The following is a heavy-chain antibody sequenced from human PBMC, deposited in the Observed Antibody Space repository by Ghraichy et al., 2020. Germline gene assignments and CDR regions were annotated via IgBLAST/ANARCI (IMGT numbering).Heavy chain of an antibody. CDR1: GGSINSSGYY. J-gene: IGHJ1*01. V-gene: IGHV4-31*03. Sequence: LRLSCTVSGGSINSSGYYWNWVRQHPEKGLEWIGYIYHSGTTYYSPSLKSRLSISIDTSKNQFSLKVNSVTAADTAVYYCAANNLRWSREHWGRGALVTVSS. CDR2: IYHSGTT. CDR3: AANNLRWSREH. D-gene: IGHD3-3*01.